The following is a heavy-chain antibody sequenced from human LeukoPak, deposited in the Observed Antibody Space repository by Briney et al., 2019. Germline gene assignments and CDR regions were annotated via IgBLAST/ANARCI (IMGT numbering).Heavy chain of an antibody. V-gene: IGHV4-31*03. CDR3: ARESLPRGTFDI. D-gene: IGHD6-13*01. Sequence: PSQTLSLTCTVSGGSISSGGYYWSWIRQHPGKGLEWIGYIYYSGSTYYNPSLKSRVTISVDTSKNQFSLKLSSVTAAATAVYYCARESLPRGTFDIWGQGTMVTVSS. CDR2: IYYSGST. CDR1: GGSISSGGYY. J-gene: IGHJ3*02.